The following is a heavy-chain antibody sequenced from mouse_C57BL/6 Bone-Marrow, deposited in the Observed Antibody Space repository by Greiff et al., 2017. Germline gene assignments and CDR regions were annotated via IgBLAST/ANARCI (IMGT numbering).Heavy chain of an antibody. V-gene: IGHV1-82*01. CDR3: TCGDYGDC. CDR1: GYAFSSSW. D-gene: IGHD2-13*01. Sequence: QVQLQQSGPELVKPGASVKISCKASGYAFSSSWMNWVKQRPGKGLEWIGRIYPGDGDTNYNGKFKGKATLTADKSSSTAYMQLSSLTTEDSAVFLCTCGDYGDCWGQGTTLTVSS. J-gene: IGHJ2*01. CDR2: IYPGDGDT.